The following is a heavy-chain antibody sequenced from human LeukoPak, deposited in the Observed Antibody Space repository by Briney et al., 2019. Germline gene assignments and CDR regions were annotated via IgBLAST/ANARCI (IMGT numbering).Heavy chain of an antibody. CDR2: ISLSGQT. Sequence: PGGSLRLSCAASGGSLHHGWKSWVRQPPGQGLEWIGEISLSGQTNFNPSLNGRVTMSLDESRNQLSLKLTSVTAADTAIYYCSRESGASCPFGYWGQGTLVIVPP. CDR1: GGSLHHGW. V-gene: IGHV4-4*02. J-gene: IGHJ4*02. D-gene: IGHD1-26*01. CDR3: SRESGASCPFGY.